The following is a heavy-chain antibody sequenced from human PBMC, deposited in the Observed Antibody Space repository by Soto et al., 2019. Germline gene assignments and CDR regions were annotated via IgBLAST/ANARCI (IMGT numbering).Heavy chain of an antibody. J-gene: IGHJ6*03. V-gene: IGHV1-46*03. D-gene: IGHD3-10*01. CDR3: ARDASMVRGVRDYYMDV. CDR1: GYTFTSYY. Sequence: ASVKVSCKASGYTFTSYYMHWVRQAPGQGLEWMGIINPSGGSTSYAQKFQGRVTMTRDTSTSTVYMELSSLRSEDTAVYYCARDASMVRGVRDYYMDVWGKGTTVTVSS. CDR2: INPSGGST.